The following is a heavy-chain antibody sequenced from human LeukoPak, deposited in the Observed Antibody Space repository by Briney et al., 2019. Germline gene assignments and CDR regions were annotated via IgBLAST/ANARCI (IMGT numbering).Heavy chain of an antibody. D-gene: IGHD1-26*01. CDR3: ASSQESGSYWHYFDY. CDR1: GFTFSSYS. Sequence: GGSLRLSCAASGFTFSSYSMNWVRQAPGQGLEWVSSISSSSSYIYYADSVKGRFTISRDNAKNTLYLQMNSLRAEDTAVYYCASSQESGSYWHYFDYWGQGTLVTVSS. J-gene: IGHJ4*02. CDR2: ISSSSSYI. V-gene: IGHV3-21*01.